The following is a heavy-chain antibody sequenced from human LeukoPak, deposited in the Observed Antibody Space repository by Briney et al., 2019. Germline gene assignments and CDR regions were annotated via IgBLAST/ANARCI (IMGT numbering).Heavy chain of an antibody. CDR1: GGSISSYY. CDR2: IYYSGST. D-gene: IGHD6-19*01. V-gene: IGHV4-59*08. Sequence: SETLSLTCTVSGGSISSYYWSWIRQPPGKGLEWIGYIYYSGSTNYNPSLKSRVTISVDTSKNQFSLKLSSVTAADTAVYYCAKTRHSSGQYYFDYWSQGTLVTVSS. J-gene: IGHJ4*02. CDR3: AKTRHSSGQYYFDY.